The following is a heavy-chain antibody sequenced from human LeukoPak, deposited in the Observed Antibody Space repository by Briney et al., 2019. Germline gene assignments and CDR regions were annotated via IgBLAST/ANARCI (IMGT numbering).Heavy chain of an antibody. CDR2: IFYSGST. CDR1: GGSITNYY. J-gene: IGHJ4*02. Sequence: SETLSLTCTVSGGSITNYYWSWIRQPPGKGLEWIGYIFYSGSTTYNPSLKSRVTISLDTSKNQFSLKLSSVTAADTAVYYCARKSSSSWCFDYWGQGTLVTVSS. CDR3: ARKSSSSWCFDY. V-gene: IGHV4-59*08. D-gene: IGHD6-13*01.